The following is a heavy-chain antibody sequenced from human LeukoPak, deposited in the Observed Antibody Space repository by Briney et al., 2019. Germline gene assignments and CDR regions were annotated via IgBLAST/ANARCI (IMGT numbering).Heavy chain of an antibody. V-gene: IGHV3-21*01. J-gene: IGHJ4*02. CDR1: GFTFSSYS. CDR2: ISSSSSYI. CDR3: ARSGIAVAGWFDY. D-gene: IGHD6-19*01. Sequence: GGSLRLSCAASGFTFSSYSMNWVRQAPGKGLEWVSSISSSSSYIFYADSVKGRFTISRDNAKNSLYLQMNSLRAEDTAVYYCARSGIAVAGWFDYWGQGTLVTVSS.